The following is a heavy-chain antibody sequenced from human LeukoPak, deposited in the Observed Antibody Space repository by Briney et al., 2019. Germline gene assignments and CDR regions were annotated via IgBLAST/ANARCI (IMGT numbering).Heavy chain of an antibody. D-gene: IGHD3-10*01. CDR1: GFTFSSYV. V-gene: IGHV3-30*04. J-gene: IGHJ3*02. CDR2: ISYDGSNE. Sequence: GGSLRLSCAASGFTFSSYVMHWVRQAPGKGLEWVAIISYDGSNEYYADSVKGRFTISRDNSKNTLYLQMNSLRAADTAVYYCARRGPRTMVRGGHAFDIWGQGTMVTVSS. CDR3: ARRGPRTMVRGGHAFDI.